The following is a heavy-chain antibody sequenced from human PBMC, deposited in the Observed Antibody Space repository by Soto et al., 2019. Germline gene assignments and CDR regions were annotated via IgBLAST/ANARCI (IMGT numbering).Heavy chain of an antibody. J-gene: IGHJ5*02. CDR2: INHAGGT. CDR1: GGSVNGYY. D-gene: IGHD3-3*01. V-gene: IGHV4-34*01. Sequence: SETLSLTCAVYGGSVNGYYWNWIRQPPGKGLEWIGEINHAGGTHYNPSLKSRVTMSVDTSKNQFSLRLSSMTAADTAIYYCATRITVFGLLIPPFDPWGQGTQVTVSS. CDR3: ATRITVFGLLIPPFDP.